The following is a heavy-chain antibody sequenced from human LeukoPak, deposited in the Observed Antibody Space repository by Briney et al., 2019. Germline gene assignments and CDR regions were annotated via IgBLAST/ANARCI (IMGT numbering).Heavy chain of an antibody. Sequence: GGSLRLSCAASGFTFSSYSMNWVRQAPGKGLEWVSSISSSSSYIYYADSVKGRFTISRDNAKNSLYLQMNSLRAEDTAMYYCARVPFFGSGGYDYWGQGTLVTVSS. J-gene: IGHJ4*02. D-gene: IGHD2-15*01. CDR3: ARVPFFGSGGYDY. CDR2: ISSSSSYI. CDR1: GFTFSSYS. V-gene: IGHV3-21*01.